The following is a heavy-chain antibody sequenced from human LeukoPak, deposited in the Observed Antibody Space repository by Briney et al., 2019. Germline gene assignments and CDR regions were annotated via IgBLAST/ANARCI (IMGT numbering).Heavy chain of an antibody. D-gene: IGHD4-17*01. J-gene: IGHJ4*02. V-gene: IGHV4-38-2*02. CDR2: ALHSGNT. CDR3: AMITVTTGVDS. CDR1: GFSISIGYY. Sequence: SETLSLTCSVSGFSISIGYYWGWIRQPPGEGLEWIGNALHSGNTSYNLSLKSRVAISLDTSRNQLSMRLSSVTAADTAVYYCAMITVTTGVDSWGQGTLVTVSS.